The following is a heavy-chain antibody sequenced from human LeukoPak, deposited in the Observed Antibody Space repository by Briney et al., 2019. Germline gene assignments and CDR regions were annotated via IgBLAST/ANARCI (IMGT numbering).Heavy chain of an antibody. V-gene: IGHV3-23*01. CDR2: ITGGGGNT. Sequence: GGSLRLSCAASGFTFSSYAMSWVRQAPGKGLDWVSGITGGGGNTYYSDSVKGRFTISRDNSKSKVYLQMSSLRAEDTAIYYCAKDTSTRWYSSTPLPGDYWGQGTLVTVSS. CDR1: GFTFSSYA. D-gene: IGHD6-13*01. CDR3: AKDTSTRWYSSTPLPGDY. J-gene: IGHJ4*02.